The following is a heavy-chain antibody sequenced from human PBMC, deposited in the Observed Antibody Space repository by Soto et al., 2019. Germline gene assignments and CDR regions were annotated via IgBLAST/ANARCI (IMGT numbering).Heavy chain of an antibody. V-gene: IGHV3-33*01. CDR1: GFTFSSYG. CDR3: ARDPGGGLDY. Sequence: QVQLVESGGGVVQPGRSLRLSCAASGFTFSSYGMHWVRQAPGKGLEWVAIIWNDGSKKYHADSVKGRFTISRDNSKNTLYLKVNSLRAEDTAVYYCARDPGGGLDYWGQGTLVTVSS. J-gene: IGHJ4*02. CDR2: IWNDGSKK.